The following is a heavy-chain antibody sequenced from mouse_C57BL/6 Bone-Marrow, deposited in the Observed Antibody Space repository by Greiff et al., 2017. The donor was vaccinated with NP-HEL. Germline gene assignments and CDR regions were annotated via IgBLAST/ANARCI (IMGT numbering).Heavy chain of an antibody. CDR3: ARWGHGSSYWYFDV. Sequence: QVQLQQPGAELVRPGSSVKLSCKASGYTFTSYWMHWVKQRPIQGLEWIGNIDPSDSETHYNQKFKDKATLTVDKSSSTAYMQLSSLTSEDSAVYYCARWGHGSSYWYFDVWGTGTTVTVSS. J-gene: IGHJ1*03. CDR2: IDPSDSET. CDR1: GYTFTSYW. V-gene: IGHV1-52*01. D-gene: IGHD1-1*01.